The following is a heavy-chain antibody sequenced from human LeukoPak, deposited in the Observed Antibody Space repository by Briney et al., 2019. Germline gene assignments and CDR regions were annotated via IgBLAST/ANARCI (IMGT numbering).Heavy chain of an antibody. Sequence: VESLIPYCKGSGYIYTNYWIGLVREMPGKGLEWMGIIYPGDSDTRLSPSFQAQVTISADKSISTAYLQWSSLKASDTAMYYCARFNHYDSIPFGYWGQGTLVTVS. D-gene: IGHD3-22*01. CDR2: IYPGDSDT. J-gene: IGHJ4*02. CDR1: GYIYTNYW. CDR3: ARFNHYDSIPFGY. V-gene: IGHV5-51*01.